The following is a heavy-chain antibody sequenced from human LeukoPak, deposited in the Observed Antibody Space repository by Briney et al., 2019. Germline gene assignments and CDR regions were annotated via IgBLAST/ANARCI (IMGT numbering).Heavy chain of an antibody. CDR3: AKGQWALTTNYFDY. J-gene: IGHJ4*02. D-gene: IGHD4-17*01. CDR2: ISGSGGST. CDR1: GFTFSSYA. V-gene: IGHV3-23*01. Sequence: GGSLRLSCAASGFTFSSYAMSWVRQAPGKGLEWVSAISGSGGSTYYADPVKGRFTISRDNSKSTLYLQMNSLRAEDTAVYYCAKGQWALTTNYFDYWGQGTLVTVSS.